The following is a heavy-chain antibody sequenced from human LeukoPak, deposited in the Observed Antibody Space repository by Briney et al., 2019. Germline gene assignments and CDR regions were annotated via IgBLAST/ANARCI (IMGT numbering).Heavy chain of an antibody. V-gene: IGHV4-38-2*02. CDR1: GYSISSGYY. D-gene: IGHD3-10*01. CDR2: IYHSGSA. J-gene: IGHJ4*02. CDR3: ARRSSGSYYLFDY. Sequence: SETLSLACTVSGYSISSGYYWGWIRQPPGKGLEWIGSIYHSGSAYYNPSLKSRVTISVDTSKNQFSLKLSSVTAADTAVYYCARRSSGSYYLFDYWGQGTLVTVSS.